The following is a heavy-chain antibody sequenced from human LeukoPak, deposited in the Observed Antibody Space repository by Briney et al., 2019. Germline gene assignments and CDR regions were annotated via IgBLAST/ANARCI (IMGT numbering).Heavy chain of an antibody. CDR2: INPNSGGT. CDR1: GYTFTGYY. Sequence: ASVKVSCKASGYTFTGYYMHWVRQAPGQGLEWMGWINPNSGGTSYAQKSQGRVTMTRDTSISTAYTELSRLRSDDTAVYCCARFGVVVVPAYFRSYNWFAPWGQGTLVTVPS. D-gene: IGHD2-2*01. J-gene: IGHJ5*02. V-gene: IGHV1-2*02. CDR3: ARFGVVVVPAYFRSYNWFAP.